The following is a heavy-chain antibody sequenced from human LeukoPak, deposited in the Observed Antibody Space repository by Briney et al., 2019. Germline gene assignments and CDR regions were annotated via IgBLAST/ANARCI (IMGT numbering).Heavy chain of an antibody. Sequence: SETLSLTCAVYGGSFSGYYWSWIRQPPGKGLEWIGEINHSGSTNYNPSLKSRVTISVDTSKNQFSLKLSSVTAADTAVYYCARKRGYYYYYYMDVWGKGTTVTVSS. CDR1: GGSFSGYY. CDR3: ARKRGYYYYYYMDV. V-gene: IGHV4-34*01. CDR2: INHSGST. J-gene: IGHJ6*03.